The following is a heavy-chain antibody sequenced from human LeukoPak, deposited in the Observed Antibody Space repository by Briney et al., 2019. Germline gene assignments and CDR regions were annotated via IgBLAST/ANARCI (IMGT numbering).Heavy chain of an antibody. CDR1: GGSFSGYY. CDR2: INHSGST. J-gene: IGHJ4*02. CDR3: ARLAVAGIVDY. D-gene: IGHD6-19*01. Sequence: PETLSLTCAVYGGSFSGYYWSWIRQPPGKGLEWIGEINHSGSTNYNPSLKSRVTMSVDTSKNQFSLKLSSVTAADTAVYYCARLAVAGIVDYWGQGTLVTVSS. V-gene: IGHV4-34*01.